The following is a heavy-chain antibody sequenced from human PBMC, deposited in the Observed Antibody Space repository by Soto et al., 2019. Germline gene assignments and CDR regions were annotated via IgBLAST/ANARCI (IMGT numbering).Heavy chain of an antibody. CDR2: INPYDANT. D-gene: IGHD6-13*01. CDR3: ARDLRSTEGYFDH. V-gene: IGHV1-18*01. Sequence: QVQLVQSGAEVKKPGASVKVSCKDSGYTFTSFGISWVRQAPGQGLEWMGWINPYDANTDHAQKYQSRITSTTETSTSTAYMEVRSLRTDDTAVYYGARDLRSTEGYFDHWGEGTLVTVSS. J-gene: IGHJ4*02. CDR1: GYTFTSFG.